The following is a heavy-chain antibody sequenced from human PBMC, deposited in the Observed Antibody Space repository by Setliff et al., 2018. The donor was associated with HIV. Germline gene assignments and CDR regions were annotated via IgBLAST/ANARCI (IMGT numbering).Heavy chain of an antibody. CDR3: ARLDSSIFGTIKPLHHFDY. Sequence: PSETLSLTCTVSGGSISSTNYFWGWIRQPPGKGLEWIGYIYGNGNTKYNRFLNSRVTMSVDTSKNQFSLNLNSVTAADTAMYYCARLDSSIFGTIKPLHHFDYWGQGLMVTVSS. J-gene: IGHJ4*01. CDR1: GGSISSTNYF. D-gene: IGHD3-3*01. V-gene: IGHV4-61*05. CDR2: IYGNGNT.